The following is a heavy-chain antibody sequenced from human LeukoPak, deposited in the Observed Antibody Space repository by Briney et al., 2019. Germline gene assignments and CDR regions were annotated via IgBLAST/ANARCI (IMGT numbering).Heavy chain of an antibody. CDR2: IYSSGST. J-gene: IGHJ4*02. CDR3: ATQRRLLWHFDY. CDR1: GASISNYC. V-gene: IGHV4-4*09. D-gene: IGHD5-24*01. Sequence: SETLCLTCTVSGASISNYCLSWIRQPPGKGLESLGNIYSSGSTNYNPSLMSRVTFSIEMSNNQFALMMTCLPATDTAVHYCATQRRLLWHFDYWGQGILVTV.